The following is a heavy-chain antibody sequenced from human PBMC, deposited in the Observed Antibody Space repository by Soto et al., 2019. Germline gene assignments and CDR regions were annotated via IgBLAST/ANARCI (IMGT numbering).Heavy chain of an antibody. J-gene: IGHJ6*02. D-gene: IGHD3-10*01. Sequence: GGSLRLSCAASGFTFSSYATHWVRQAPGKGLEWVAVISYDGSNKYYADSVKGRFTISRDNSKNTLYLQMNSLRAEDTAVYYCARDLGSITMVRGVIIAGYYYGMDVWGQGTTVTVSS. CDR1: GFTFSSYA. CDR3: ARDLGSITMVRGVIIAGYYYGMDV. V-gene: IGHV3-30-3*01. CDR2: ISYDGSNK.